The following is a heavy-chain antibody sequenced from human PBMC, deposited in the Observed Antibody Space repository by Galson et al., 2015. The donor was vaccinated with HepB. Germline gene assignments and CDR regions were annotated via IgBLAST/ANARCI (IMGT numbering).Heavy chain of an antibody. CDR2: ISAYNGNT. Sequence: SVKVSCKASGGTFSSYTISWVRQAPGQGLEWMGWISAYNGNTNYAQKLQGRVTMTTDASTSTAYMELRSLRSDDTAVYYCARDYGVVPQRAEYFQHWGQGTLVTVSS. V-gene: IGHV1-18*01. CDR3: ARDYGVVPQRAEYFQH. CDR1: GGTFSSYT. J-gene: IGHJ1*01. D-gene: IGHD3-3*01.